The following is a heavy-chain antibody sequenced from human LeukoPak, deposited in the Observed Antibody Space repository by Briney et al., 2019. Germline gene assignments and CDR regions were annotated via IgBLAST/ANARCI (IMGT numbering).Heavy chain of an antibody. Sequence: HPGGSLRLSCAASGCTFSNYAMSWVRQAPGKGLEWVSTLGGRRVLTYYADSVRGRFTVSRDNSKNTLYLQMNSLRAEDTAVYYCARRDVSSYYALDSWGQGFLVTVSS. D-gene: IGHD3-3*01. CDR3: ARRDVSSYYALDS. CDR1: GCTFSNYA. CDR2: LGGRRVLT. J-gene: IGHJ4*02. V-gene: IGHV3-23*01.